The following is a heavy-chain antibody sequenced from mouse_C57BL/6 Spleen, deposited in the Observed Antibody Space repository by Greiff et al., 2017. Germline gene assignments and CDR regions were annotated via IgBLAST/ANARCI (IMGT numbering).Heavy chain of an antibody. D-gene: IGHD1-1*01. V-gene: IGHV1-58*01. CDR3: ARSTTVVATGYWYFDV. CDR2: IYIGNGYT. Sequence: EVQLQQSGAELVRPGSSVKMSCKTSGYTFTSYGINWVKQRPGQGLEWIGYIYIGNGYTEYNEKFKGKATLTSDTSSSTAYMQLSSLTSEDSAIXFCARSTTVVATGYWYFDVWGTGTTVTVSS. CDR1: GYTFTSYG. J-gene: IGHJ1*03.